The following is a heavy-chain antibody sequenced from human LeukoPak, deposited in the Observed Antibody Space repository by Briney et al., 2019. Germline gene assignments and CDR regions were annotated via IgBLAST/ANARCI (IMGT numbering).Heavy chain of an antibody. CDR2: INHSGST. D-gene: IGHD3-3*01. J-gene: IGHJ6*02. CDR1: GGSFSGYY. Sequence: SETLSLTCAVYGGSFSGYYWSWIRQPPGKGLEWIGEINHSGSTNYNPSLKSRVTISVDTSKNQFSLKLSSVTAADTAVYYCARGPGYDFWSGYPEGYYYYGMDVWGQGTTVTVSS. V-gene: IGHV4-34*01. CDR3: ARGPGYDFWSGYPEGYYYYGMDV.